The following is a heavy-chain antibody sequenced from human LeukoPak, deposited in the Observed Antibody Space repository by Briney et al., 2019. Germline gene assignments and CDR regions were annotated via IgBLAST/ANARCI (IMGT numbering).Heavy chain of an antibody. CDR1: GFTFSDYY. D-gene: IGHD6-6*01. J-gene: IGHJ4*02. Sequence: GGSLRLSCATSGFTFSDYYMSWIRQAPGKGLEWVSYISSSGSIIYYADSVKGRFTISRDNAKNSLYLQINSLRAEDTAVYYCARPLETSSITEFNYWGQGTLVTVSS. CDR3: ARPLETSSITEFNY. CDR2: ISSSGSII. V-gene: IGHV3-11*01.